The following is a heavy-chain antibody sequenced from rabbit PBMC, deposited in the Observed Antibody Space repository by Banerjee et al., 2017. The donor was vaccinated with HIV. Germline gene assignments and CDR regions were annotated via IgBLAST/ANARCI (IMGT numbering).Heavy chain of an antibody. J-gene: IGHJ4*01. CDR2: IYTGSSGYT. D-gene: IGHD8-1*01. CDR3: ARGTGSSYFTSYFNL. Sequence: QSLEESGGDLVKPGASLTLTCTASGFSFSSSNYMCWVRQAPGKGLEWIGCIYTGSSGYTYYASWAKGRFTISKTSSTTVTLQMTGLTAADTATYFCARGTGSSYFTSYFNLWGPGTLVTVS. V-gene: IGHV1S40*01. CDR1: GFSFSSSNY.